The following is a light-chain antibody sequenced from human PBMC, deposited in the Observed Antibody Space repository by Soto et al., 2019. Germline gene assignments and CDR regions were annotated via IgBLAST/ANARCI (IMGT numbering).Light chain of an antibody. CDR1: HNEVVHENF. CDR2: DVT. Sequence: QCVRAQAASVSGSPGQSIPISRPGNHNEVVHENFVSWYQQHPDKVPKLIIYDVTRRASGISSRFSASKSGNTAYLAISGLQADDEADYYCCSYRSDTPRFYVFRPGTKVTVL. J-gene: IGLJ1*01. CDR3: CSYRSDTPRFYV. V-gene: IGLV2-14*03.